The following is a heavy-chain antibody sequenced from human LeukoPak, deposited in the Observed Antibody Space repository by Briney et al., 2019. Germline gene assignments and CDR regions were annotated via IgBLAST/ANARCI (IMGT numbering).Heavy chain of an antibody. V-gene: IGHV1-2*02. J-gene: IGHJ4*02. CDR1: GYTFTGYY. Sequence: EASVKVSCKASGYTFTGYYMHWVRQAPGHGLEWMGWINPNSGGTNYAQKFQSRVTTSRDTSIRTAYMERSRLRSDDTAVYYCARVRFGGLDNDYWGQGTLVTVSS. D-gene: IGHD3-10*01. CDR3: ARVRFGGLDNDY. CDR2: INPNSGGT.